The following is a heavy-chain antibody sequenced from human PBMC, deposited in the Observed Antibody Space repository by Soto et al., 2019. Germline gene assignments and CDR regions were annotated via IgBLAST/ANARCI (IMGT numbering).Heavy chain of an antibody. CDR1: GFTFSSYA. Sequence: GGSLRLSCAASGFTFSSYAMSWVRQAPGKGLEWVSAISGSGGSTYYADSVKGRFTISRDNSKNTLYLQMNSLRAEDTAVYYCAKVSLPRGYSSSWFADPGDYFDYWGQGTLVTVSS. V-gene: IGHV3-23*01. CDR2: ISGSGGST. D-gene: IGHD6-13*01. CDR3: AKVSLPRGYSSSWFADPGDYFDY. J-gene: IGHJ4*02.